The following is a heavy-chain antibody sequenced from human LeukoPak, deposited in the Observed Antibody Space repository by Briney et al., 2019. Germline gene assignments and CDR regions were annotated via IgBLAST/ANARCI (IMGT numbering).Heavy chain of an antibody. D-gene: IGHD2-15*01. CDR3: AKAPSPYRSGASCYPFDY. V-gene: IGHV3-23*01. CDR2: ITGRGGGT. J-gene: IGHJ4*02. CDR1: GFTFSSYA. Sequence: GGSLRLSCAASGFTFSSYAMSWVRQAPGKGLQWVSGITGRGGGTNYADSVKGRFTISRDNSKNTLYLQMNSLRAEDTAVYFCAKAPSPYRSGASCYPFDYWGQGNLVSVSS.